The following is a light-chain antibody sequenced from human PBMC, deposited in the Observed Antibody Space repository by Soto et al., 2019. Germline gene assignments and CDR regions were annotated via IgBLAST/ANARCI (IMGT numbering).Light chain of an antibody. V-gene: IGKV3-20*01. CDR1: QSVSSNF. CDR3: QQYNSYSPIT. Sequence: EIVLTQSPGTLSLSPGERATLSCRAIQSVSSNFLAWYQEKPGQAPRLLIYGASSRATGIPDRFSGSGSGTDFTLTISRLEPDDFATYYCQQYNSYSPITSGQGTRLEIK. CDR2: GAS. J-gene: IGKJ5*01.